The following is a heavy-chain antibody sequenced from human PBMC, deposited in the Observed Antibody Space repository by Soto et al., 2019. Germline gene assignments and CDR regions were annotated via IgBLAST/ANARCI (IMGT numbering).Heavy chain of an antibody. CDR1: GYRCTSYA. D-gene: IGHD6-13*01. Sequence: IQLVQCGAEMKRPGASVKVSCKASGYRCTSYAINWVRQAPGQGLEWMGWISAHNSRTNFAQRFQGRVSLTTDTATSTAHMELRSLRSDDTAVYYCPRGPYSSSWFDPWGQGTLVTVSS. J-gene: IGHJ5*02. CDR2: ISAHNSRT. CDR3: PRGPYSSSWFDP. V-gene: IGHV1-18*01.